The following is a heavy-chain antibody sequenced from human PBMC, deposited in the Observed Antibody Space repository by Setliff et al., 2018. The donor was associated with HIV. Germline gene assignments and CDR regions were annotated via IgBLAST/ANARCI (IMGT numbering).Heavy chain of an antibody. CDR1: GGSISSSSYY. CDR2: IDHTGNT. J-gene: IGHJ4*02. CDR3: ARGRQGLYYYSSGFPRGRYYDL. D-gene: IGHD3-22*01. Sequence: PSETLSLTCTVSGGSISSSSYYWGWIRQPPGKGLEWIGEIDHTGNTNYNPSPRSRVTISVDTSKTHFSLKLSSVTAADTALYFCARGRQGLYYYSSGFPRGRYYDLWGQGTRVTVSS. V-gene: IGHV4-39*02.